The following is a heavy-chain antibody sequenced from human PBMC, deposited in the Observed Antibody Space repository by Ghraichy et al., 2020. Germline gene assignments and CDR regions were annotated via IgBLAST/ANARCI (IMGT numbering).Heavy chain of an antibody. V-gene: IGHV4-4*07. J-gene: IGHJ4*02. Sequence: SETLSLTCTVSNDSISSYYWSWLRHPAGEGLEWIGRIYISGSTNYNPSLKSRVTLSVDTSKNQFSLKLNSVTAADTAIYYCARGPYLYYFDYWGQGTLVTVSS. CDR1: NDSISSYY. CDR3: ARGPYLYYFDY. CDR2: IYISGST.